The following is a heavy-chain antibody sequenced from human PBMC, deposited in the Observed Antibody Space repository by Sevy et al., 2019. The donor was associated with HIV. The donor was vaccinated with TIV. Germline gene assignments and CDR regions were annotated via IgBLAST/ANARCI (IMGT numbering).Heavy chain of an antibody. J-gene: IGHJ6*02. CDR1: GFTVSSNY. D-gene: IGHD3-22*01. CDR3: ARDRGYYDSSGSRRYYYYGMDV. CDR2: IYSGGST. Sequence: GGSLRLSCAASGFTVSSNYMSWVRQAPGKGLEWVSVIYSGGSTYYADSVKGRFTISRDNSKNTLYLQMTSLRAEDTAVYYCARDRGYYDSSGSRRYYYYGMDVWGQGTTVTVS. V-gene: IGHV3-53*01.